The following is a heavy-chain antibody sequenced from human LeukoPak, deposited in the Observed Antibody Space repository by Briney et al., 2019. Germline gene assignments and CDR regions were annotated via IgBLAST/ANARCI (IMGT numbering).Heavy chain of an antibody. J-gene: IGHJ4*02. Sequence: QSGGSLRLSCAASGFTLSSYAMHWVRQAPGKGLEWVAVISYDGSNKYYADSVKGRFTISRDNSKNTLYLQMNSLRAEDTAVYYCARDMIAAAGNVGGFDYWGQGTLVTVSS. V-gene: IGHV3-30*01. CDR3: ARDMIAAAGNVGGFDY. CDR2: ISYDGSNK. D-gene: IGHD6-13*01. CDR1: GFTLSSYA.